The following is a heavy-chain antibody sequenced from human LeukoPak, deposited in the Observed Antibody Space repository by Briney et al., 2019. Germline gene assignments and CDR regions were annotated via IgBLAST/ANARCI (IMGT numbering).Heavy chain of an antibody. Sequence: SETLSLTCTVSGGSISSYYWSWIRQPPGKGLEWIGYIYYIGSTNYNPSLKSRVTISVDTSKNQFSLKLSSVTAADTAVYYCARARAAAGRALGYWGQGTLVTVSS. D-gene: IGHD6-13*01. CDR2: IYYIGST. V-gene: IGHV4-59*01. CDR3: ARARAAAGRALGY. CDR1: GGSISSYY. J-gene: IGHJ4*02.